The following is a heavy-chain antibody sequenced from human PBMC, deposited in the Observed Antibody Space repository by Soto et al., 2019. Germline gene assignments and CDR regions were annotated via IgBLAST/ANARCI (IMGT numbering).Heavy chain of an antibody. CDR1: GFTISNYS. CDR2: IKQGGGER. V-gene: IGHV3-7*01. D-gene: IGHD1-1*01. CDR3: VIHEGTGFDS. J-gene: IGHJ5*01. Sequence: EVQLVESGGGLVQPAGSLRLSCAASGFTISNYSLTWVGQAPGKGLEWVANIKQGGGERYYVDSVKGRFTISRDNAMNSLYLQKNSLRVEDTAVYYCVIHEGTGFDSWGQGTLVTVST.